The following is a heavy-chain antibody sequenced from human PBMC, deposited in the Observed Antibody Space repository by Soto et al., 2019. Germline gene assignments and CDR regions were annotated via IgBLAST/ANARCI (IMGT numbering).Heavy chain of an antibody. Sequence: ASVKVSCKASGYTFTSYDINWVRQATGQGLEWMGWMNPNIGNTGYAQKFQGRVTMTRNTSISTAYMELSSLRSEDTAVYYCARYYDFWSGYVYYYYGSDALGHGNTVSVSS. D-gene: IGHD3-3*01. CDR1: GYTFTSYD. CDR2: MNPNIGNT. J-gene: IGHJ6*02. V-gene: IGHV1-8*01. CDR3: ARYYDFWSGYVYYYYGSDA.